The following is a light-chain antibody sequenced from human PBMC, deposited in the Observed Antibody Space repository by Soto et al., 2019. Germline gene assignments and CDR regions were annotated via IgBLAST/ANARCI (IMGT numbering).Light chain of an antibody. V-gene: IGKV1-5*03. CDR3: QQYYSYSWT. CDR1: QSISNW. CDR2: AAS. Sequence: DIQMTQSPSTLSASVGDRVTITCRASQSISNWLAWYQQKPGKAPKLLIYAASSLESGVPSRFSGSESGTEFTLPISSLQPDDFATYYCQQYYSYSWTFGQGTKVEIK. J-gene: IGKJ1*01.